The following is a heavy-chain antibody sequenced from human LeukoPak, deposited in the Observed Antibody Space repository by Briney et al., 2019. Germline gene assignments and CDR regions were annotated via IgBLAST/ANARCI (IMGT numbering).Heavy chain of an antibody. J-gene: IGHJ4*02. V-gene: IGHV3-23*01. CDR1: GFTFSSYA. CDR2: FSGSGGNT. Sequence: GGSLRLSCAASGFTFSSYAMSWVRQAPGKGLEWVSTFSGSGGNTYYADSVKGRFTISRDNSKNTLYLQMNSLRAEDTAVYYCAKESDGEIFAYWLQGTLVTVSS. D-gene: IGHD3-10*01. CDR3: AKESDGEIFAY.